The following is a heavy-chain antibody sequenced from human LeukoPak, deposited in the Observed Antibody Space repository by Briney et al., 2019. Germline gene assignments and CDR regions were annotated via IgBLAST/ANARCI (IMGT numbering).Heavy chain of an antibody. J-gene: IGHJ4*02. Sequence: GGSLRLSCAASGFTFSSYSMNWVRQAPGKWLECVSSISSSSSYIYYADSVKGRFTISRDNAKNSLFLQMNSLRAEDTAVYYCARDNGGYYDSSTSQGFWGQGTLVTVSS. CDR3: ARDNGGYYDSSTSQGF. CDR1: GFTFSSYS. CDR2: ISSSSSYI. V-gene: IGHV3-21*01. D-gene: IGHD3-3*01.